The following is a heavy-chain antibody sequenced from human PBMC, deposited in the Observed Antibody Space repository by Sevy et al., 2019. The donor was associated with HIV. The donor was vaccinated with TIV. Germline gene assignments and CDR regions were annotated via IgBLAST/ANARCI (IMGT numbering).Heavy chain of an antibody. CDR3: ATTKDYYESSGSPFDY. V-gene: IGHV1-24*01. J-gene: IGHJ4*02. CDR2: CDPEDGET. CDR1: GKTLSQLS. D-gene: IGHD3-22*01. Sequence: ASVKVSCKVSGKTLSQLSMHWVRQAPGKGLEWLGTCDPEDGETRYAQKLQGRVTMTEDTSTDTAYMELRSMRSEDTAIYYCATTKDYYESSGSPFDYWGQGTLVTVSS.